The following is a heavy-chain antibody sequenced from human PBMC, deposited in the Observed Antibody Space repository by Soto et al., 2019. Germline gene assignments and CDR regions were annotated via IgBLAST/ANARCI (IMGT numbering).Heavy chain of an antibody. D-gene: IGHD3-22*01. V-gene: IGHV4-39*07. CDR2: IYYSGST. Sequence: PSETLSLTCTVSGGSISSSSYYWGWIRQPPGKGLEWIGSIYYSGSTNYNPSLKSRVTISVDTSKNQFSLKLSSVTAADTAVYYCGGKNYDSSGYFDYWGQGTLVTVSS. J-gene: IGHJ4*02. CDR3: GGKNYDSSGYFDY. CDR1: GGSISSSSYY.